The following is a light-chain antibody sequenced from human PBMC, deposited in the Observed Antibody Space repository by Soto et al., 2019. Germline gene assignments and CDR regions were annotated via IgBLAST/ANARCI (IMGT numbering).Light chain of an antibody. J-gene: IGLJ1*01. CDR1: SSNIGSNT. Sequence: QSVLTQPPSASGTPGQRVTISCSGSSSNIGSNTVNWYQQLPGTAPKLLIYSNKQRPSGVPDRFSGSKSGTSASLAISGLQSEDEADYYCAAWDDSLNAVYVFGTGTKLTVL. CDR2: SNK. CDR3: AAWDDSLNAVYV. V-gene: IGLV1-44*01.